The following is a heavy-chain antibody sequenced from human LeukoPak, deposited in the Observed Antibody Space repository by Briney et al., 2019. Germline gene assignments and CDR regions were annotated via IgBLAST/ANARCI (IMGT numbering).Heavy chain of an antibody. Sequence: GGSLRLSCAASGFTFSSYEMNWVRQAPGKGLEWVSYISSSGSTIYYADSVKGRFTISRDNAKNSLYLQMNSLRAEDTALYYCARGLSAFDIWGQGTMVTVSS. CDR3: ARGLSAFDI. J-gene: IGHJ3*02. CDR1: GFTFSSYE. V-gene: IGHV3-48*03. CDR2: ISSSGSTI.